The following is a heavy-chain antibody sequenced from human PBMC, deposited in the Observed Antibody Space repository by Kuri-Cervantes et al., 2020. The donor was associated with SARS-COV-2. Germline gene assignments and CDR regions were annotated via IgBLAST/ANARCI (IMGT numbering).Heavy chain of an antibody. Sequence: GESLKISCAASGFTFSSYAMSWVRQAPGKGLEWVSAISGSGGSTYYADSVKGRFAISRDNSKNTLYLQMNSLRAEDTAVYYWAKGGNRDNWFDPWGQGTLVTVSS. D-gene: IGHD1-14*01. CDR3: AKGGNRDNWFDP. CDR2: ISGSGGST. J-gene: IGHJ5*02. CDR1: GFTFSSYA. V-gene: IGHV3-23*01.